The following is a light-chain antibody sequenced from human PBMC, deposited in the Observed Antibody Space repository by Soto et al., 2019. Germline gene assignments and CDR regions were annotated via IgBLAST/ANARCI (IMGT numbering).Light chain of an antibody. CDR3: QQYNTWPRT. V-gene: IGKV3-15*01. J-gene: IGKJ1*01. CDR2: GAS. CDR1: QNIEDY. Sequence: EIVMTQSPATLSMSPGERATLSCRASQNIEDYLAWFQQKPGQAPRLLIYGASTRATAIPARFSGSGSGTEFTLSISSLQSEDFAVYNCQQYNTWPRTFGQGTKVETK.